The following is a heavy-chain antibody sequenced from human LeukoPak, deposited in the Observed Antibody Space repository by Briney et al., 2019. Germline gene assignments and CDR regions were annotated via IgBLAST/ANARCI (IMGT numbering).Heavy chain of an antibody. CDR3: ARDLGRYCSGGSCYYYYGMDV. D-gene: IGHD2-15*01. V-gene: IGHV3-21*01. CDR1: GFTFSSYS. CDR2: ISSSSSYI. J-gene: IGHJ6*02. Sequence: GGSLRLSCAASGFTFSSYSMNWVRQAPGKGLEWVPSISSSSSYIYYADSMKGRFTISRDNAKNSLYLQMNSLRAEDTAVYYCARDLGRYCSGGSCYYYYGMDVWGQGTTVTVSS.